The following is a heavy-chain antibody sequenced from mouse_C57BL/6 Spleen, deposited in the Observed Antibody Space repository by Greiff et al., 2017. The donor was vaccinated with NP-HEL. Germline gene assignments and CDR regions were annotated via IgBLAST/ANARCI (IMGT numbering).Heavy chain of an antibody. J-gene: IGHJ2*01. CDR2: INPNNGGT. CDR3: ARFPYYYGSYFDY. CDR1: GYTFTDYY. V-gene: IGHV1-26*01. D-gene: IGHD1-1*01. Sequence: VQLQQSGPELVKPGASVKISCKASGYTFTDYYMNWVKQSHGKSLEWIGDINPNNGGTSYNQKFKGKATLTVDKSSSTAYMELRSLTSEDSAVYYCARFPYYYGSYFDYWGQGTTLTVSS.